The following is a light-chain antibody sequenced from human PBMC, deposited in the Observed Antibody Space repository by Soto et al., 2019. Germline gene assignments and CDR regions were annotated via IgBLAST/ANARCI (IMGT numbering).Light chain of an antibody. V-gene: IGLV2-14*01. CDR3: SSYTYSSTLYV. CDR2: DVN. CDR1: SSDVGGYSY. Sequence: QSALTQPASVSGSPRQSITISCTGTSSDVGGYSYVSWYQQHPGKAPKLMIYDVNNRPSGVSNRFSGSKSGNTASLTISGLQAEDEADYYCSSYTYSSTLYVFGTGTKVTVL. J-gene: IGLJ1*01.